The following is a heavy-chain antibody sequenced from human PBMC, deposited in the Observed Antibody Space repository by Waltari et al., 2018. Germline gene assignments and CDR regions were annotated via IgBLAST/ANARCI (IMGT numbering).Heavy chain of an antibody. J-gene: IGHJ4*02. V-gene: IGHV1-18*04. CDR2: ISAYNGNT. Sequence: QVQLVQSGAEVKTPGASVKVSCKASGYTFPSYGLSWVRQAPGQGLEWMGWISAYNGNTNYAQKLQGRVTMTTDTSTSTAYMELRSLRSDDTAVYYCARTSHYYYDSSGYPYWGQGTLVTVSS. D-gene: IGHD3-22*01. CDR1: GYTFPSYG. CDR3: ARTSHYYYDSSGYPY.